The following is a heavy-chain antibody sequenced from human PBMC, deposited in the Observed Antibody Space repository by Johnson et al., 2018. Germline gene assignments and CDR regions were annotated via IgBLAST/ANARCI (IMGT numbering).Heavy chain of an antibody. CDR3: ARDTYYYDSSGYYIGCDAFDI. D-gene: IGHD3-22*01. J-gene: IGHJ3*02. CDR2: IIPIFGTT. V-gene: IGHV1-69*01. Sequence: QVQLVQSGAEVKKPGSSVKVSCKASGGTFSSYAISWVRQAPGQGLEWMGGIIPIFGTTNYAQKFQGRVTITADESTSTAYMVLRSLRSEDTAVYYGARDTYYYDSSGYYIGCDAFDIWGQGTMVTVSS. CDR1: GGTFSSYA.